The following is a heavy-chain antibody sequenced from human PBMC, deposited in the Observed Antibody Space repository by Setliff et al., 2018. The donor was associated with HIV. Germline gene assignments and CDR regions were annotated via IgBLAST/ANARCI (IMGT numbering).Heavy chain of an antibody. CDR1: GFTFSSYT. Sequence: GGSLRLSCAASGFTFSSYTMSWVRQAPGKGLEWVSSISGSGGSTYYADSVKGRFTISRDNSKDTLYLQMNSLRAEDTAVYYCAKDPNSGSYYRTTVGCYFDYWGQGTLVTVSS. CDR3: AKDPNSGSYYRTTVGCYFDY. D-gene: IGHD1-26*01. V-gene: IGHV3-23*01. CDR2: ISGSGGST. J-gene: IGHJ4*02.